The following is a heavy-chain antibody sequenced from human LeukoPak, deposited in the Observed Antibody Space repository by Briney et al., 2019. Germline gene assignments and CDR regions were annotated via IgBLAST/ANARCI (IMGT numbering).Heavy chain of an antibody. J-gene: IGHJ4*02. CDR1: GYTFTSYY. V-gene: IGHV1-46*01. D-gene: IGHD3-22*01. CDR2: INPSGGST. CDR3: ARGNPSGYYDSSGYYPIRY. Sequence: ASVKVSCKASGYTFTSYYMHWVRQAPGQGLEWMGIINPSGGSTSYAQKFQGRVTMTRNTSISTAYMELSSLRSEDTAVYYCARGNPSGYYDSSGYYPIRYWGQGTLVTVSS.